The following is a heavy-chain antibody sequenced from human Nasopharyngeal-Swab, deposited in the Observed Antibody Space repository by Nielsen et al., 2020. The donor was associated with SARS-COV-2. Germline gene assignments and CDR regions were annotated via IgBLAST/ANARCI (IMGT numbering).Heavy chain of an antibody. CDR2: MNPNSGNT. D-gene: IGHD2-2*01. Sequence: ASVKVSCKASGYTFTSYDINWVRQATGQGLEWMGWMNPNSGNTGYAQKFQGRVTMTRNTSISTAYMELSSLRSDDTAVYYCARAPVVVPAASGLAFNYWGQGTLVTVPS. CDR1: GYTFTSYD. J-gene: IGHJ4*02. CDR3: ARAPVVVPAASGLAFNY. V-gene: IGHV1-8*01.